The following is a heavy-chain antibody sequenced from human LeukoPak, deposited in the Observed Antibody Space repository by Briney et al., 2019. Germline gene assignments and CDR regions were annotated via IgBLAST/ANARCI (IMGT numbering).Heavy chain of an antibody. CDR3: ARGPPWGLSRYFDY. J-gene: IGHJ4*02. CDR1: GGSISSYY. D-gene: IGHD7-27*01. CDR2: IYYSGST. Sequence: SETLSLTCTVSGGSISSYYWSWIRQPPGKGLEWIGYIYYSGSTNYNPSLKSRVTISVDTSKNQFSLKLSSVTAADTAVYYCARGPPWGLSRYFDYWGQGTLVTVSS. V-gene: IGHV4-59*12.